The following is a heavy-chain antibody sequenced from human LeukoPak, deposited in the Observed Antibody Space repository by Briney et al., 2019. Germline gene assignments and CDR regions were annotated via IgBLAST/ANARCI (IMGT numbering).Heavy chain of an antibody. V-gene: IGHV4-59*11. D-gene: IGHD2-21*02. J-gene: IGHJ4*02. Sequence: SETLSLTCTVSGGSISSHYWSWIRQPPGKGLEWIGYIYYSGSTNHNPSLKSRVTISVDTSKNQFSLKLSSVTAADTAVYYCARDDFYSPFDYWGQGTLVTVSS. CDR1: GGSISSHY. CDR3: ARDDFYSPFDY. CDR2: IYYSGST.